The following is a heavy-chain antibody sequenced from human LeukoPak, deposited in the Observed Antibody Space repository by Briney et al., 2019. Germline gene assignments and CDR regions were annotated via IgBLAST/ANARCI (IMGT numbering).Heavy chain of an antibody. CDR2: IYSGGST. J-gene: IGHJ5*02. V-gene: IGHV3-66*01. CDR3: ARTWPGSYLLSGFDTTNNWFDP. D-gene: IGHD3-10*01. Sequence: GGSLRLSCAASEFSVGSNYMTWVRQAPGKGLEWVSLIYSGGSTYYADSVKGRFTISRDNSKNTLYLQMNSLRAEDTAVYYCARTWPGSYLLSGFDTTNNWFDPWGQGTLVTVSS. CDR1: EFSVGSNY.